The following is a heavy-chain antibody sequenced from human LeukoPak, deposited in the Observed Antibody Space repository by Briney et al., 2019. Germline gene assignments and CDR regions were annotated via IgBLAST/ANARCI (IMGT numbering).Heavy chain of an antibody. CDR1: GGTFSSYA. Sequence: ASVKVSCKASGGTFSSYAISWVRQAPGQGLEWMGWMNPNSGNTGYAQKFQGRVTITRNTSISTAYMELSSLRSEDTAVYYCARNGREARHFQHWGQGTLVTVSS. CDR2: MNPNSGNT. CDR3: ARNGREARHFQH. V-gene: IGHV1-8*03. J-gene: IGHJ1*01. D-gene: IGHD6-6*01.